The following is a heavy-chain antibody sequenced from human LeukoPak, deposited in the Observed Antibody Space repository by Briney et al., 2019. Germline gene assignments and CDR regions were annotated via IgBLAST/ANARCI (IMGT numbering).Heavy chain of an antibody. CDR1: GFTFSSYG. Sequence: PGGSLSLSCAASGFTFSSYGMHWVRRAPGKGLGGVAFIRYDGSNKYYADSVKGRFTISRDNSKNTLYLQMNSLRAEDTAVYYCAKDALTYSGSYYFDYWGQGTLVSVSS. CDR2: IRYDGSNK. J-gene: IGHJ4*02. CDR3: AKDALTYSGSYYFDY. D-gene: IGHD1-26*01. V-gene: IGHV3-30*02.